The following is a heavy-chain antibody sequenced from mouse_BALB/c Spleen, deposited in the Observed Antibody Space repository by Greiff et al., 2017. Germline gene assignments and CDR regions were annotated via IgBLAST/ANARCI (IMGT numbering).Heavy chain of an antibody. V-gene: IGHV2-4-1*01. Sequence: VKLVESGPGLVQPSQSLSITCTVSGFSLTSYGVHWVRQSPGKGLEWLGVIWSGGSTDYNAAFISRLSISKDNSKSQVFFKMNSLQADDTAIYYCARNSPHYYGTLYAMDYWGQGTSVTVSS. CDR2: IWSGGST. CDR3: ARNSPHYYGTLYAMDY. CDR1: GFSLTSYG. D-gene: IGHD1-1*01. J-gene: IGHJ4*01.